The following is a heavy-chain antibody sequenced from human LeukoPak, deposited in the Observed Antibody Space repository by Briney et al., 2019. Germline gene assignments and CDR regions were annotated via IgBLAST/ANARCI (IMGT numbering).Heavy chain of an antibody. Sequence: SETLSLTCAVYGGSFSGYYWSWIRQPPGKGLEWIGEINHSGSTNYNPSLKSRGTISVDTYKNQFSLKLSSVTAADTAVYYCAGVVPAAIDYYYYMDVWGKGTTVTVSS. V-gene: IGHV4-34*01. CDR1: GGSFSGYY. D-gene: IGHD2-2*02. J-gene: IGHJ6*03. CDR2: INHSGST. CDR3: AGVVPAAIDYYYYMDV.